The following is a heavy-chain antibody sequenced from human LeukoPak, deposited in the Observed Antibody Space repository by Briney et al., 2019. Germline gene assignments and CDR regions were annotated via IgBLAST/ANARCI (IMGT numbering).Heavy chain of an antibody. Sequence: ASVKVSCKASGYTFTGYYMHWVRQAPGQGLEWMGWINPNSGGTNYAQKFQGRVTMTRDTSISTAYMELSSLRSEDTAVYYCARVVELIAVAGTFSHWFDPWGQGTLVTVSS. CDR1: GYTFTGYY. CDR2: INPNSGGT. D-gene: IGHD6-19*01. J-gene: IGHJ5*02. CDR3: ARVVELIAVAGTFSHWFDP. V-gene: IGHV1-2*02.